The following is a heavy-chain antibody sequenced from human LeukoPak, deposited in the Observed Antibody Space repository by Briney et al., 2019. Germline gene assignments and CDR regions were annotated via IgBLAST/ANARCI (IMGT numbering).Heavy chain of an antibody. D-gene: IGHD2-2*02. J-gene: IGHJ6*02. Sequence: ASVTVSCTTSGYTFTTYSISWVRQAPGQGLEWMGRNSAYNGNTNYAQKFQGRVTMTTDTSTSTAYMELRSLTSDDTAVYYCARDRPAGGYYRSTGYYSSQGMDVWGQGTTVSVSS. CDR1: GYTFTTYS. CDR3: ARDRPAGGYYRSTGYYSSQGMDV. V-gene: IGHV1-18*01. CDR2: NSAYNGNT.